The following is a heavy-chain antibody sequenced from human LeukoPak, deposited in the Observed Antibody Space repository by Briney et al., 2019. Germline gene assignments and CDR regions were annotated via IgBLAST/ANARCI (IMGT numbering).Heavy chain of an antibody. CDR1: GFTFSSYA. V-gene: IGHV3-23*01. Sequence: AGGSLRLSCAASGFTFSSYAMSWVRQAPGKGLEWVSAISGSGGSTYYADSVKGRFTISRDNSKNTLYLQMNSLRAEDTAVYYCATDAVAGTGPHYFDYWGQGTLVTVSS. CDR3: ATDAVAGTGPHYFDY. D-gene: IGHD6-19*01. J-gene: IGHJ4*02. CDR2: ISGSGGST.